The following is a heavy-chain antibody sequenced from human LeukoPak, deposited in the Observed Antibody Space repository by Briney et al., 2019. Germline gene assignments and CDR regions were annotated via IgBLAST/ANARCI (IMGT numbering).Heavy chain of an antibody. V-gene: IGHV1-69*05. Sequence: ASVKVSCKASGGTFSSYAISWVRQAPGQGLEWMGGIIPIFGTANYAQKFQGRVTITTDESTSTAYMELSSLRSEDTAVYYCARGTFGVVINSWFDPWGQGTLVTVSS. J-gene: IGHJ5*02. CDR1: GGTFSSYA. CDR3: ARGTFGVVINSWFDP. CDR2: IIPIFGTA. D-gene: IGHD3-3*01.